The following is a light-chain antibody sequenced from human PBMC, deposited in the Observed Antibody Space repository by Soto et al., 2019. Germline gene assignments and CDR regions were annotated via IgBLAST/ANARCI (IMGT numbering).Light chain of an antibody. CDR2: DAS. Sequence: EIVLTQSPATLSLSPGERATLSCRASQSVSSYLAWYQQNPGQAPRLLIYDASNRAAGIPARFSGSGSGTDFTLTISSLEPEEFAVYYCQQRSNECTVGPGTEVDIK. CDR3: QQRSNECT. J-gene: IGKJ3*01. CDR1: QSVSSY. V-gene: IGKV3-11*01.